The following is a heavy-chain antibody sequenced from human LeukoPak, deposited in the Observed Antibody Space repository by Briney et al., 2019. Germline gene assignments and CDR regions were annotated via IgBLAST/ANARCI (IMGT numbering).Heavy chain of an antibody. V-gene: IGHV3-23*01. CDR1: GFTFRSYA. D-gene: IGHD6-19*01. Sequence: TGASLRLSCAASGFTFRSYAMSWVRQAPGKGLEWVSAISGSGGSTYYADSVKGRFTISRDNSKNTLYLQMNSLRAEDTAVYYCAKDRENSSGWYGGFDYWGQGTLVTASS. J-gene: IGHJ4*02. CDR3: AKDRENSSGWYGGFDY. CDR2: ISGSGGST.